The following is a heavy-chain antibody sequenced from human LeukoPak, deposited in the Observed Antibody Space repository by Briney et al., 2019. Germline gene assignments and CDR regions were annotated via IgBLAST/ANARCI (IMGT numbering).Heavy chain of an antibody. Sequence: GGSLRLSCAASGFTFSSYAMHWVRQAPGKGLEYVSVISSNGGSTYYANSVKGRFTISRGNSKNTLYLQMGSLRAEAMAVYYCARGGLLWFGELSGYWGQGTLVTVSS. CDR1: GFTFSSYA. J-gene: IGHJ4*02. D-gene: IGHD3-10*01. CDR3: ARGGLLWFGELSGY. CDR2: ISSNGGST. V-gene: IGHV3-64*01.